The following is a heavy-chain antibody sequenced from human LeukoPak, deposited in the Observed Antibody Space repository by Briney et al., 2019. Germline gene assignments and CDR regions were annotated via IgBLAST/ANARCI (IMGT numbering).Heavy chain of an antibody. CDR2: IYSGGYT. V-gene: IGHV3-53*01. D-gene: IGHD3/OR15-3a*01. J-gene: IGHJ4*02. Sequence: TGGSLRLSCAASGFTVSNNYLTWVRQAPGKGLEWVSVIYSGGYTNYADSVKGRFTISRDNAKNSLYLQMNSLRAEDTPVYYCARAAPRWTADYWGQGTLVTVSS. CDR3: ARAAPRWTADY. CDR1: GFTVSNNY.